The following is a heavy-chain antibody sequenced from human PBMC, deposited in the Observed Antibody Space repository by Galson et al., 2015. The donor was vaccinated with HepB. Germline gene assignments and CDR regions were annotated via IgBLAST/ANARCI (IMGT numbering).Heavy chain of an antibody. CDR2: INPDSGVT. D-gene: IGHD1-1*01. CDR1: GYTFTDYH. V-gene: IGHV1-2*04. Sequence: SVKVSCKASGYTFTDYHMHWVRQAPGKGLEWMGWINPDSGVTNYAQKFQDWVTMTRDKSISTAYMELSRLRSVDTAVYYCARGLSETGIAALAFDIWGQGTMVTVSS. CDR3: ARGLSETGIAALAFDI. J-gene: IGHJ3*02.